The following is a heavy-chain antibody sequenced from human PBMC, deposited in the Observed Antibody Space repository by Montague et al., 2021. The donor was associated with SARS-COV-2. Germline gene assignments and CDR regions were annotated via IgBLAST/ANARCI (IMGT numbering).Heavy chain of an antibody. D-gene: IGHD1-1*01. CDR2: IYYSGGI. CDR3: ARVRLTGTTAPYFDY. V-gene: IGHV4-59*11. J-gene: IGHJ4*02. Sequence: SETLSLTCTVSGGSMSDHYWAWIRQPPGKGLEWLAYIYYSGGINSNASLKSRVSMSVDTSKNQFSLKLTSVTAADTAVYYCARVRLTGTTAPYFDYWGQGTLVTVSS. CDR1: GGSMSDHY.